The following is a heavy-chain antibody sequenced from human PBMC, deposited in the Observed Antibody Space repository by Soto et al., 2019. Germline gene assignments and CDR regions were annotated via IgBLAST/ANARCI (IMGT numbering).Heavy chain of an antibody. CDR2: IYSGGST. J-gene: IGHJ5*02. V-gene: IGHV3-66*01. D-gene: IGHD3-10*01. CDR1: GFTVSSNY. CDR3: ARVILWFGELSWFDP. Sequence: EVQLVESGGGLVQPGGSLRLSCAASGFTVSSNYMSWVRQAPGKGLEWVLVIYSGGSTYYADSVKGRFTISRDNSKNTLYLQMNSLRAEDTAVYYCARVILWFGELSWFDPWGQGTLVTVSS.